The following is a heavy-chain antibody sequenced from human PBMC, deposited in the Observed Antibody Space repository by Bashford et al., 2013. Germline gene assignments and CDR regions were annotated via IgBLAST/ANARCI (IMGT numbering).Heavy chain of an antibody. V-gene: IGHV4-30-4*01. J-gene: IGHJ3*02. CDR2: IYYSGST. Sequence: SETLSLTCTVSGGSISSGDYYWSWIRQPPGKGLEWIGYIYYSGSTYYNPSLKSRVTISVDTSKNQFSLKLSSVTAADTAVYYCARAPLTAMYAFDIWGQGTMVTVSS. CDR1: GGSISSGDYY. D-gene: IGHD2-21*02. CDR3: ARAPLTAMYAFDI.